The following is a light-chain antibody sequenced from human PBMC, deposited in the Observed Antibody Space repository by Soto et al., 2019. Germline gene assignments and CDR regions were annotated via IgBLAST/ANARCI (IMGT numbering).Light chain of an antibody. V-gene: IGKV1-9*01. CDR3: QQLNSYLRT. CDR2: AAS. Sequence: DIQLTQSPSFLSASVGDRVTITCRASQGMSSYLAWYQQKPGKAPKLLIYAASTLQSGVPSRFSGSGSGTEFTLTISSLQPEDFATYYCQQLNSYLRTFGQGTKVEIK. J-gene: IGKJ1*01. CDR1: QGMSSY.